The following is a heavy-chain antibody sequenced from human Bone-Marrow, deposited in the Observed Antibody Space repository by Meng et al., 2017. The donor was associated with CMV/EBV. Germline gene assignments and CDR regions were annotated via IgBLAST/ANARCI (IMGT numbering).Heavy chain of an antibody. CDR3: ARADNYDFWSGYYWAYYYYGMDV. Sequence: GESLKISCAASGFTFSSYEMNWVRQAPGKGLEWVSYISSSGSTIYYADSVKGRFTISRDNAKNSLYLQMNSLRAEDTAVYYCARADNYDFWSGYYWAYYYYGMDVWGQRTTVTVSS. CDR2: ISSSGSTI. V-gene: IGHV3-48*03. J-gene: IGHJ6*02. D-gene: IGHD3-3*01. CDR1: GFTFSSYE.